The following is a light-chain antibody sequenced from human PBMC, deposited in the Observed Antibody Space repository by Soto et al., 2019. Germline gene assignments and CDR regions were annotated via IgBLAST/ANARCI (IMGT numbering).Light chain of an antibody. J-gene: IGKJ3*01. CDR1: QSVSSS. V-gene: IGKV3-15*01. CDR2: GAS. Sequence: EIVMTQSPATLYVSPGERVTLSCRASQSVSSSLAWYQQKPGQAPRLLIYGASTRATGIPARFSGSGSGTEFTLTISSLQSEDFAVYYCQQYNNWPPLTFGPGTKVDIK. CDR3: QQYNNWPPLT.